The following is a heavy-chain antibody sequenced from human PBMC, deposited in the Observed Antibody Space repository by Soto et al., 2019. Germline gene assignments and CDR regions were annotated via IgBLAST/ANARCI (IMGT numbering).Heavy chain of an antibody. Sequence: QVQLVQSGAEVKKPGSSVKVSCKASGGDFSTYSISWLRQAPGQGLEWVGGIVPIFASTNYAQKFQGRVKITADESTSTVYMEQSSLRADDTAVYYCARVSGCSGVICYSWWFDPWGQGTLVTVSS. CDR3: ARVSGCSGVICYSWWFDP. V-gene: IGHV1-69*01. CDR2: IVPIFAST. CDR1: GGDFSTYS. D-gene: IGHD2-15*01. J-gene: IGHJ5*02.